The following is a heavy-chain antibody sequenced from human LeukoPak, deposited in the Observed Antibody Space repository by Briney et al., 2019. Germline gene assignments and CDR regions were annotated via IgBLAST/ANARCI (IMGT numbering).Heavy chain of an antibody. Sequence: SGGSLRLSCEASGFTFGSHAMYWVRQAPGKGLEWVAGIFGSGGSPHYADSVKGRFTISRDNSRNTVYLQINSLRAEDTAVYYCARGLRYCSSTSCRSHYYYYYYMDVWGKGTTVTVSS. CDR3: ARGLRYCSSTSCRSHYYYYYYMDV. D-gene: IGHD2-2*01. CDR1: GFTFGSHA. CDR2: IFGSGGSP. V-gene: IGHV3-23*01. J-gene: IGHJ6*03.